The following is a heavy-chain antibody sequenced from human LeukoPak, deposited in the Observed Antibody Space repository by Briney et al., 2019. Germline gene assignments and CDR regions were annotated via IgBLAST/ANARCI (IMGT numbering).Heavy chain of an antibody. J-gene: IGHJ5*02. D-gene: IGHD1-7*01. V-gene: IGHV3-30*03. CDR1: GFTFKSYG. CDR3: VRGVGVSRFNYLDP. CDR2: ISYDGSNK. Sequence: GRSLRLSCAASGFTFKSYGMHWVRQAPGKGLEWVAAISYDGSNKHYADSVKGRFTISRDNSKNTLYLQMNSLRDDDTAVYYCVRGVGVSRFNYLDPWGQGTLVIVSS.